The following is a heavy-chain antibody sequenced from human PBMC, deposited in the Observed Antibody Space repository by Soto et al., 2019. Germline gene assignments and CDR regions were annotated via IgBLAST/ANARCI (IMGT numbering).Heavy chain of an antibody. J-gene: IGHJ3*02. V-gene: IGHV1-69*13. CDR3: ATTILPIVVVTAIPGLRDAFDI. Sequence: GASVKVYCKASGDTFSSYAISWVRQAPGQGLEWMGGIIPIFGTANYAQKFQGRVTITADESTSTAYMELSSLRSEDTAVYYCATTILPIVVVTAIPGLRDAFDIWGQGTMVTVSS. D-gene: IGHD2-21*02. CDR1: GDTFSSYA. CDR2: IIPIFGTA.